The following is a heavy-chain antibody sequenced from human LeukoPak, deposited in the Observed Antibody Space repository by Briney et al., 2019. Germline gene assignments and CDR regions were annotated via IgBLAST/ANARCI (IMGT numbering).Heavy chain of an antibody. Sequence: PSETLSLTCTVSGGSISSYYWSWIRQPPGKGLEWIGYIYTSGSTNYNPSLKSRVTISVDTSKNQFSRKLGSVTAADTAVYYCARIVDPYSMDVWGKGTTVTVSS. CDR2: IYTSGST. J-gene: IGHJ6*03. V-gene: IGHV4-4*09. D-gene: IGHD5-12*01. CDR1: GGSISSYY. CDR3: ARIVDPYSMDV.